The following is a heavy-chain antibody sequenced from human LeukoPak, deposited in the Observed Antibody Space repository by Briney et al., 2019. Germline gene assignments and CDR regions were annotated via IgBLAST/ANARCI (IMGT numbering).Heavy chain of an antibody. CDR1: GVSISTIGYY. D-gene: IGHD6-13*01. CDR2: IYYSGST. Sequence: SETLSLTCTVSGVSISTIGYYWGWIRQPPGKGLEWIGSIYYSGSTNYNPSLKSRVTISVDKSKNQFSLKLSSVTAADTAVYYCARYTLMRSLVRNYYGMDVWGQGTTATVSS. CDR3: ARYTLMRSLVRNYYGMDV. J-gene: IGHJ6*02. V-gene: IGHV4-39*07.